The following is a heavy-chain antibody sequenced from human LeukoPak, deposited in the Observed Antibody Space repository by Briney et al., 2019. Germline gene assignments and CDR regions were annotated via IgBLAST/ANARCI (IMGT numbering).Heavy chain of an antibody. CDR3: ARDRVGVGGNGWEN. CDR2: MSPNSGNT. D-gene: IGHD6-19*01. J-gene: IGHJ4*02. V-gene: IGHV1-8*01. CDR1: GYTFSNYD. Sequence: ASVKVSCKASGYTFSNYDINWVRQATGQGLEWIGWMSPNSGNTGYVKRFQGRVTMTRDTSIGTAYMELSSLTSEDTAIYYCARDRVGVGGNGWENWGQGTLVTVSS.